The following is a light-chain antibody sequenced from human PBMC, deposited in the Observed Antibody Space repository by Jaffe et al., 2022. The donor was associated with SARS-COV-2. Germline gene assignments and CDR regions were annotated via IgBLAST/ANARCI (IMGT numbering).Light chain of an antibody. CDR2: RNH. CDR3: AAWDDRLNALV. J-gene: IGLJ2*01. CDR1: NSNIGKNT. Sequence: QSVLTQPPSASGTPGQGVFLSCSGSNSNIGKNTVAWYQQLPGTAPKLLIYRNHQRPSGVPDRFSGSKSGTSVSLAISGLQSEDEADYYCAAWDDRLNALVFGGGTKLTVL. V-gene: IGLV1-44*01.